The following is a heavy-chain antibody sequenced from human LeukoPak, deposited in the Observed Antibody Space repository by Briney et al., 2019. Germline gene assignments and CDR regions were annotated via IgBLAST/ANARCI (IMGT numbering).Heavy chain of an antibody. J-gene: IGHJ4*02. Sequence: GGSLRLSCAASGFTFSTYPMHWVRQAPGKGLEWVAGISYDGSDKYYAASVKGRFTISRDNSKNTLYLQMNSLRAEDTAIYYCKEVDYWGQGTLVTVSS. CDR1: GFTFSTYP. CDR2: ISYDGSDK. CDR3: KEVDY. V-gene: IGHV3-30*04.